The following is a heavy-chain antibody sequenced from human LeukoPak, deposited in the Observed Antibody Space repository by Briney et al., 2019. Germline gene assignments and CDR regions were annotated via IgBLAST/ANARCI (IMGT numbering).Heavy chain of an antibody. D-gene: IGHD5-12*01. CDR2: IIPIFGTA. V-gene: IGHV1-69*13. J-gene: IGHJ5*02. CDR1: GGTFSSYA. CDR3: AREGLKKVATTYHST. Sequence: ASVKVSCKASGGTFSSYAISWVRQAPGQGLEWMGGIIPIFGTANYAQKFQGRVTITADESTSTAYMELSSLRSEDTAVYYCAREGLKKVATTYHSTWGQGTLVIVSS.